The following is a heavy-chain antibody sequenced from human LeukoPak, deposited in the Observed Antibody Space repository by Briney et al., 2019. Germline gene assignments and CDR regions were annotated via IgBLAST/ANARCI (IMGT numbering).Heavy chain of an antibody. CDR3: ARGIAAAGYYHYYMDV. V-gene: IGHV1-18*01. Sequence: ASVKVSCKASGYTFTSYGISWVRQAPGQGLEWMGWISAYNGNTNYAQKLQGRVTMTTDTSTSTAYMELRSLRSDDTAVYYCARGIAAAGYYHYYMDVWGKGTTVTVSS. CDR2: ISAYNGNT. D-gene: IGHD6-13*01. J-gene: IGHJ6*03. CDR1: GYTFTSYG.